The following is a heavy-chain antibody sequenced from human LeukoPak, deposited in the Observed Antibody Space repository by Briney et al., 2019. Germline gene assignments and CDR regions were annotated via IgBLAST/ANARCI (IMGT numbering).Heavy chain of an antibody. V-gene: IGHV3-7*01. CDR3: KSGGAAPGSFDN. CDR2: IKYDGDEE. CDR1: GFTFSDYW. D-gene: IGHD6-13*01. J-gene: IGHJ4*02. Sequence: QPGGSLRLSCAASGFTFSDYWMSWMRQAPGKGLEWVANIKYDGDEEYYVDSVKGRFTISRDNAKNSLYLQLNSLRVGDTAVYYCKSGGAAPGSFDNWGQGTLVTVSP.